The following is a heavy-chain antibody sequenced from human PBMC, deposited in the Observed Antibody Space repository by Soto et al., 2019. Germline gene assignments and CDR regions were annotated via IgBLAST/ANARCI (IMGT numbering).Heavy chain of an antibody. CDR1: GCTFSSYA. CDR3: ARASSSWYGGDYYHYYGMEV. V-gene: IGHV1-69*13. Sequence: ASMKVSCKASGCTFSSYAISWVRQAPGQGLEWMGGIIPIFGTANYAQKFQGRVTITADESTSTDYMELSSLRSEDTAVYYCARASSSWYGGDYYHYYGMEVWGQGTTVIVSS. CDR2: IIPIFGTA. J-gene: IGHJ6*01. D-gene: IGHD6-13*01.